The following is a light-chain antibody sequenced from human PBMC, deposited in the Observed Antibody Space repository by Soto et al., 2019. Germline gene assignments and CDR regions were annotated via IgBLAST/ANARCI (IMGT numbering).Light chain of an antibody. J-gene: IGKJ4*01. Sequence: DIQMTQSPSTLSASVGDRVTITCRASQSISSWLAWYQQKPGKAPNPLIYKASRLESGVPSRFSGSGSGTEFTLTISSLQPDDFATYYCQQYNSYPLTFGGGTKVEIK. CDR1: QSISSW. CDR3: QQYNSYPLT. V-gene: IGKV1-5*03. CDR2: KAS.